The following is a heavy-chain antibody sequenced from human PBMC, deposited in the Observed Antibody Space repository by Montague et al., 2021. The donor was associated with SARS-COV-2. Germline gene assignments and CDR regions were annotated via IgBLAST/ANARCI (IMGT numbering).Heavy chain of an antibody. CDR1: GGSISGYY. V-gene: IGHV4-59*08. CDR2: IFYNGDT. CDR3: ATHRQHHNH. D-gene: IGHD6-13*01. Sequence: SETLSITCTVSGGSISGYYWTWIRQPPGKGLEWIGYIFYNGDTNYNPSLKSRVSISVDTSKNQFSLKLIAVTAADTAVYFCATHRQHHNHWGQGAMVAVSS. J-gene: IGHJ5*02.